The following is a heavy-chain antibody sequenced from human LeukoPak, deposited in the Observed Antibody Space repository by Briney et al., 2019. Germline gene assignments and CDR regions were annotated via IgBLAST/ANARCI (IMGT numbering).Heavy chain of an antibody. Sequence: PGGSLRLSCAASGSTFSDYYMSWIRQAPGKGLEWVSYISSSGSTIYYADSVKGRFTISRDNAKNSLYLQMNSLRAEDTAVYYCARDNPRSARAFDIWGQGTVVTVSS. CDR1: GSTFSDYY. D-gene: IGHD3-10*01. CDR3: ARDNPRSARAFDI. J-gene: IGHJ3*02. CDR2: ISSSGSTI. V-gene: IGHV3-11*04.